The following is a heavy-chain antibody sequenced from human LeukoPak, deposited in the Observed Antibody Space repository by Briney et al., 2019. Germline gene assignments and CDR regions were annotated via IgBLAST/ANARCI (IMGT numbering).Heavy chain of an antibody. CDR1: GYRFTSFW. Sequence: GASLQISCKGSGYRFTSFWIAWVRQMPGKGLEWMGIIYPGDSDTRYSPSFEGQVTFSADKSISTAYLQWSSLKASDTAMYYCARGRYSGTYLSYFDYWAQGTLVTVSS. CDR2: IYPGDSDT. CDR3: ARGRYSGTYLSYFDY. D-gene: IGHD1-26*01. V-gene: IGHV5-51*01. J-gene: IGHJ4*02.